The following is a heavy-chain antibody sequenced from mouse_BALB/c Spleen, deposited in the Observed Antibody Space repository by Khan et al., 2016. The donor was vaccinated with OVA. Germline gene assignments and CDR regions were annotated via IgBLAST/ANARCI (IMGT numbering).Heavy chain of an antibody. J-gene: IGHJ1*01. CDR2: INPSSGYT. V-gene: IGHV1-4*01. Sequence: VQLQQSGAELARPGASVKMSCQASGYSFTRYTMHWVKQRPGQGLEWIGYINPSSGYTTYNQKFKDKATLTADKSSSTAYMQLSSLTSEDSAVYSCARSHYGSSYGWYFDVWGAGTTVTVSS. CDR3: ARSHYGSSYGWYFDV. D-gene: IGHD1-1*01. CDR1: GYSFTRYT.